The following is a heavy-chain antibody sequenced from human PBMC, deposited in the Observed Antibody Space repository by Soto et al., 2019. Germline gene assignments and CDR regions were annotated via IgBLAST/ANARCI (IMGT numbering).Heavy chain of an antibody. CDR2: IIPKLGIT. CDR1: VGTFSDYN. V-gene: IGHV1-69*02. CDR3: ARVEGTRTTNFYHYMDV. Sequence: VQLVQSGAEVKRPGSSVKVSCKAPVGTFSDYNIAWVRQARGQGLEWMGRIIPKLGITNYAHKFQDRVRITADKATSTAYMELTSLRYEDTVVYFCARVEGTRTTNFYHYMDVWGEGTSVTVS. D-gene: IGHD2-8*01. J-gene: IGHJ6*03.